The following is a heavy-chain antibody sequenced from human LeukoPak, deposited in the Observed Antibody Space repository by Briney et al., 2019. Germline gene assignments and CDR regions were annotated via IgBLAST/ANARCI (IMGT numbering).Heavy chain of an antibody. V-gene: IGHV3-23*01. CDR1: GFTFSSYA. Sequence: GGSLRLSCAASGFTFSSYAMSWVRQAPGKGLDWVSTISRSGDSTYYADSVKGRFTISRDNSKNTLYLQMNSLRAEDTAVYYCAKARTYSSGRPSAYWYFDLWGRGTLVTVSS. D-gene: IGHD6-19*01. CDR2: ISRSGDST. J-gene: IGHJ2*01. CDR3: AKARTYSSGRPSAYWYFDL.